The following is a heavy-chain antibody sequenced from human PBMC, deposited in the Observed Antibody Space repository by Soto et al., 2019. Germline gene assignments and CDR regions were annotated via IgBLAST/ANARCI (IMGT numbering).Heavy chain of an antibody. Sequence: PSETLSLTCSVSGGTISVYYWTWIRQPAGKGLEWIGRIYSSGNTKYNPSLQSRVTMSLDTSNNQFSLRLTSVTAADTAVYYCARGQRFSDWFDPWGQGTLDTVST. CDR2: IYSSGNT. CDR1: GGTISVYY. V-gene: IGHV4-4*07. D-gene: IGHD3-3*01. CDR3: ARGQRFSDWFDP. J-gene: IGHJ5*02.